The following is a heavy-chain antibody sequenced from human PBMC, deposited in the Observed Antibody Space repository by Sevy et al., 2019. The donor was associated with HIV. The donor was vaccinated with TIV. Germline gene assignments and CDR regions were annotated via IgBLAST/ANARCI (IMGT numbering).Heavy chain of an antibody. Sequence: GGSLRLSCAASGFTFSSYAMSWVRQAPGKGLEWVSAISGSGGSTYYADSVKGRFTISRDNSKNTLYLQMNSLRAEDTAVYYCAKDSSSSTSCYYGYWGQGTLVTVSS. CDR2: ISGSGGST. D-gene: IGHD2-2*01. J-gene: IGHJ4*02. CDR3: AKDSSSSTSCYYGY. V-gene: IGHV3-23*01. CDR1: GFTFSSYA.